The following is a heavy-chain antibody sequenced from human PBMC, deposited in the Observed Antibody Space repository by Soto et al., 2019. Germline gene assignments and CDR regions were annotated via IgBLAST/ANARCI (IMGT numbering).Heavy chain of an antibody. CDR2: INIYGSST. V-gene: IGHV3-74*01. Sequence: GALRLSCAASGFTFSRYWMHWFRQAPGKGLVWVSRINIYGSSTDYADSVKGRFTISRDNAKNTLYLQMNSLRVEDTAVYYCARGWIGDLNDAFDIWGQGTMVTVSS. CDR3: ARGWIGDLNDAFDI. J-gene: IGHJ3*02. CDR1: GFTFSRYW. D-gene: IGHD2-2*03.